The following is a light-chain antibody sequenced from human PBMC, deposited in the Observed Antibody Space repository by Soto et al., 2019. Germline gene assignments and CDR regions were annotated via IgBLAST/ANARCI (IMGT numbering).Light chain of an antibody. J-gene: IGKJ4*01. CDR1: QSVSSY. Sequence: EIVLTQSPATLSLSPGERATLSCRASQSVSSYLAWYRQKPGQAPRLLIYDASNRATGIPARFSGSGSGTDFTLPISSLEPEDFAVYYCQQRSNWPLTFGGGTKVEIK. CDR2: DAS. V-gene: IGKV3-11*01. CDR3: QQRSNWPLT.